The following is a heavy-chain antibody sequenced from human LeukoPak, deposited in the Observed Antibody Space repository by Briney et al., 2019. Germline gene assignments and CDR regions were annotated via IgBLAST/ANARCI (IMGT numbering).Heavy chain of an antibody. V-gene: IGHV3-48*03. CDR3: ARRSTMSYHAIDV. CDR1: GFTFNIYE. J-gene: IGHJ6*02. D-gene: IGHD5/OR15-5a*01. CDR2: ITDGGSAV. Sequence: TGGSLRLSCAASGFTFNIYEMNWVRQAPGKGLEWISYITDGGSAVYYADSVKGRFTVSRDNARNSLFLQVNSLRAEDTATYYCARRSTMSYHAIDVWGQGTVVTVSS.